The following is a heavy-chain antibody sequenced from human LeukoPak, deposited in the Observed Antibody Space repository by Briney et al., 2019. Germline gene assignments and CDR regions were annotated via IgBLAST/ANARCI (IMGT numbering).Heavy chain of an antibody. D-gene: IGHD2-2*03. J-gene: IGHJ5*02. CDR3: ARGLFGYCSSTSCGIENWFDP. Sequence: TSETLSLTCAVYGGSFSGYYWSWIRQPPGKGLEWIGEINHSGSTNYNPSLKSQVTISVDTSKNQFSLKLSSVTAADTAVYYCARGLFGYCSSTSCGIENWFDPWGQGTLVTVSS. V-gene: IGHV4-34*01. CDR1: GGSFSGYY. CDR2: INHSGST.